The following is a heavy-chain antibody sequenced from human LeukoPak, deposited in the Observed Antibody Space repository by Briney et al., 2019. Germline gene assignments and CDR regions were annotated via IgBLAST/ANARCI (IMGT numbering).Heavy chain of an antibody. J-gene: IGHJ4*02. Sequence: SETLSLTCTVSGGSIRSSYYYWGWIRQPPGKGLEWIGSIYDSGSTYYNPSLKSRVTISVDTSKNQFSLKLSSVTAADTAVYYCARSRRDIVVVVAAARGGYFDYWGQGTLVTVSS. CDR1: GGSIRSSYYY. D-gene: IGHD2-15*01. CDR3: ARSRRDIVVVVAAARGGYFDY. CDR2: IYDSGST. V-gene: IGHV4-39*01.